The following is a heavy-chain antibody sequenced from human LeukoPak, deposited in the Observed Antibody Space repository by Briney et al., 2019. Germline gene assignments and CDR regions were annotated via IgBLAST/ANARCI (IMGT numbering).Heavy chain of an antibody. CDR2: INHSGST. Sequence: SATLTLTCAAYGGSFSPYYWSWIRQPPGKGPEWIGEINHSGSTKYNPSLKSRVTISVDTSKNHFYLRLSSVTAADRAVYYCARGGFYCGGDCYVDYWGQGTLVTVSS. CDR3: ARGGFYCGGDCYVDY. CDR1: GGSFSPYY. V-gene: IGHV4-34*01. J-gene: IGHJ4*02. D-gene: IGHD2-21*02.